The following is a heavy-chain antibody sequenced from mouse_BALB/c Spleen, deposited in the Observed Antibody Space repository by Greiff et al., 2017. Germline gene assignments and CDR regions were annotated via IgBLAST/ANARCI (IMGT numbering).Heavy chain of an antibody. CDR2: ISYSGST. CDR1: GYSITSDYA. J-gene: IGHJ2*01. D-gene: IGHD4-1*01. V-gene: IGHV3-2*02. Sequence: EVKLQESGPGLVKPSQSLSLTCTVTGYSITSDYAWNWIRQFPGNKLEWMGYISYSGSTSYNPSLKSRISITRDTSKNQFFLQLNSVTTEDTATYYCARGDFTGTVYFDYWGQGTTLTVSS. CDR3: ARGDFTGTVYFDY.